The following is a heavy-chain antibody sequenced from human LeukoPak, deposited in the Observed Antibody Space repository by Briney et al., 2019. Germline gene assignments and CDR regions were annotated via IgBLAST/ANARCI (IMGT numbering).Heavy chain of an antibody. V-gene: IGHV3-21*01. D-gene: IGHD1-20*01. J-gene: IGHJ4*02. CDR2: ISSSSSYI. CDR1: GFTFGIFA. CDR3: ARVQANWNLYYFDY. Sequence: GGSPRLSCAASGFTFGIFAMNWVRQAPGKGPEWVSSISSSSSYIYYADSVKGRFTISRDNAKNSLYLQMNSLRAEDTAVYYCARVQANWNLYYFDYWGQGTLVTVSS.